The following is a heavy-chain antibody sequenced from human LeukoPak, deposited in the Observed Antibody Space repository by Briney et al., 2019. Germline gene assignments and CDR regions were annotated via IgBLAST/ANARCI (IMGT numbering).Heavy chain of an antibody. CDR2: INPNSGGT. CDR3: ARDFDSSGYYYVCY. CDR1: GYTFTIYG. Sequence: ASVKVSCKASGYTFTIYGISWVRQAPGQGLEWMGWINPNSGGTNYAQKFQGRVTMTRDTSISTAYMELSRLRSDDTAVYYCARDFDSSGYYYVCYWGQGTLVTVSS. V-gene: IGHV1-2*02. D-gene: IGHD3-22*01. J-gene: IGHJ4*02.